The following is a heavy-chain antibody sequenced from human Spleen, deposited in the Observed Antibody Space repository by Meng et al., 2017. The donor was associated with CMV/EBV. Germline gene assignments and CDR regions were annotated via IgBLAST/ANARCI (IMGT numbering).Heavy chain of an antibody. D-gene: IGHD3-22*01. J-gene: IGHJ4*02. Sequence: SETLSLTCAVNGGSCSAYYWTWIRQPPGKGLEWIGEINHSGSTNYIPSLKSRVTISVDTSKNQFSLRLSSVTAADTAVYYCTRVYDSSGYYYLRRGFDSWGQGTLVTVSS. CDR2: INHSGST. V-gene: IGHV4-34*01. CDR1: GGSCSAYY. CDR3: TRVYDSSGYYYLRRGFDS.